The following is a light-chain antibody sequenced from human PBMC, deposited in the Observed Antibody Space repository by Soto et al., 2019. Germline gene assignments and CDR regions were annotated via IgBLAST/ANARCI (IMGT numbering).Light chain of an antibody. CDR1: SSNIGAGYD. Sequence: QSVLTQPPSVSGAPGQRVTISCTGSSSNIGAGYDVHWYRQLPGAAPTLLISGNSDRPSGVPDRFSGSKSGPSAALAISGLQTDDEADYYCQFFDRSLTAWVFGGGTKVTVL. CDR2: GNS. CDR3: QFFDRSLTAWV. J-gene: IGLJ3*02. V-gene: IGLV1-40*01.